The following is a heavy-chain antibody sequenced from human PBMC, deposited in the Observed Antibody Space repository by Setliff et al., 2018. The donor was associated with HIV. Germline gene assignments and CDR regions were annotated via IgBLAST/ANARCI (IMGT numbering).Heavy chain of an antibody. CDR2: IRSDETNK. V-gene: IGHV3-30*02. J-gene: IGHJ6*03. CDR1: GFIFSTYG. Sequence: PGGSRRLSFEAFGFIFSTYGMHWVRQAPGKGLEWVAFIRSDETNKYYSDSVKGRFTISRDTSKNTLFLQINSLRPEDTAVYYCARIPVASRYNSDMDVWGKGTTVTVS. D-gene: IGHD2-8*02. CDR3: ARIPVASRYNSDMDV.